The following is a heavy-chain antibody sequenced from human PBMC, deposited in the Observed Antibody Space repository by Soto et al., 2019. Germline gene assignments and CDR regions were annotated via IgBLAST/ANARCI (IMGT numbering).Heavy chain of an antibody. D-gene: IGHD3-3*01. V-gene: IGHV3-7*01. CDR3: AATWSGYYKIDY. CDR1: GFIFSNYW. CDR2: IKERGSEK. J-gene: IGHJ4*02. Sequence: PGGPLRLSCAASGFIFSNYWMTWVRQTPGKGLEWVATIKERGSEKDYVDSVKGRFTISRDNGKDSLYLQMDSLRADDTAVYYCAATWSGYYKIDYWGQGNLVTVSS.